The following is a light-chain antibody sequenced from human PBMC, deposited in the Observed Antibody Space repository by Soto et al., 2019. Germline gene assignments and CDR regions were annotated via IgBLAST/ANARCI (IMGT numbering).Light chain of an antibody. J-gene: IGLJ3*02. CDR2: STS. V-gene: IGLV7-43*01. CDR3: LVFYDNTWV. CDR1: TGAVTSGYY. Sequence: QAVVTQEPSLTVSPGGTVTLTCSSSTGAVTSGYYPNWFQQKPGQAPRVLIYSTSNKHSWTPARFSGSLLGGKAALTLSGVQPGDEAEYYCLVFYDNTWVFGGGTKLTVL.